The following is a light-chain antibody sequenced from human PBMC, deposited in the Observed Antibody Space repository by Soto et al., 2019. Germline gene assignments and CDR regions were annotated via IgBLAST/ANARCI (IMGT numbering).Light chain of an antibody. CDR2: EVS. V-gene: IGLV2-8*01. Sequence: QSALTQPPSASGSPGQSVTISCTGTSSDVGAYKYVSWYQQYPGKAPKLMIYEVSKRPSGVPARFSGSKSGNTASLTVSGLQSEDEADYYCTSSVGSDTWVFGGGTKLTVL. J-gene: IGLJ3*02. CDR3: TSSVGSDTWV. CDR1: SSDVGAYKY.